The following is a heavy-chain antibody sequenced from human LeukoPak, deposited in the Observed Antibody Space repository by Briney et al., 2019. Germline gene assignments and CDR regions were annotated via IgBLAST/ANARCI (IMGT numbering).Heavy chain of an antibody. D-gene: IGHD6-13*01. CDR2: IGSGGGPI. CDR1: GFTFSDYY. Sequence: RGSLRLSCAASGFTFSDYYMSWFRQAPGKGLEWVSYIGSGGGPIYYADSVKGRFTISRDNAKSSLYLQMNSLRAEDTALYYCARALRDSSWYYEYWGQGTLVTVSS. J-gene: IGHJ4*02. CDR3: ARALRDSSWYYEY. V-gene: IGHV3-11*01.